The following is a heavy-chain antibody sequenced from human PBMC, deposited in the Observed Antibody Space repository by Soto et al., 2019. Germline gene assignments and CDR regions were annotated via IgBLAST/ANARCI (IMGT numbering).Heavy chain of an antibody. CDR2: IYYSGST. CDR1: GGSIGRGYYY. V-gene: IGHV4-31*03. Sequence: PSETLSLTCTVSGGSIGRGYYYWSWIRQHPGKGLEWIGYIYYSGSTYYNPSLKSRVTISVDTSKNQFSLKLSSVTAADTAVYYCARWWSGSRQGFDPWGQGTLVTVSS. D-gene: IGHD3-3*01. J-gene: IGHJ5*02. CDR3: ARWWSGSRQGFDP.